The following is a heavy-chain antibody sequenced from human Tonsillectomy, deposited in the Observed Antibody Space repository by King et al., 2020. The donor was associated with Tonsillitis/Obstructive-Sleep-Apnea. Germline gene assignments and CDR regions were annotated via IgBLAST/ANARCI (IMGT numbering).Heavy chain of an antibody. CDR3: ARGEDDFWSGSFSYYMDV. CDR2: FYSGGST. CDR1: GFTVSSNY. V-gene: IGHV3-66*01. J-gene: IGHJ6*03. D-gene: IGHD3-3*01. Sequence: VQLVESGGGLVQPGGSLRLSCAASGFTVSSNYMSWVRQAPGKGLEWVSVFYSGGSTYYADSVKGRFTISRDNYMNTLYLQRNSLRAEGTAVYYCARGEDDFWSGSFSYYMDVWGRGTTVTVSS.